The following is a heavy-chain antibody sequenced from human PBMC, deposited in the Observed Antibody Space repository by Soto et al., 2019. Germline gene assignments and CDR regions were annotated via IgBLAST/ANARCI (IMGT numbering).Heavy chain of an antibody. V-gene: IGHV3-74*01. CDR3: PRGVFFDY. Sequence: EVQLVESGGGLVQPGGSLRLSCAASGFTFSNYWMHWVRQAPGKGLVWVSRIDRDGSSTNYADSVKGRFTISRDNAKNTLSLHMNSLRPEDTAVYYCPRGVFFDYWGQGTLVTVSS. CDR2: IDRDGSST. D-gene: IGHD2-8*01. J-gene: IGHJ4*02. CDR1: GFTFSNYW.